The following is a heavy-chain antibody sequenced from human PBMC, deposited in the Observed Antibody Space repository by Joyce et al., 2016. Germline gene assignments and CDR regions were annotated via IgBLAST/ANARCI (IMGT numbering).Heavy chain of an antibody. CDR2: ISGRSSST. V-gene: IGHV3-23*01. J-gene: IGHJ6*02. CDR3: VKWQKGYCNATTCSYYYYGLDV. CDR1: GFTFSSYA. Sequence: EMQLLESGGGLVQPGGSLRLSCAASGFTFSSYAMTWVRQAAGKGLEWVSAISGRSSSTNYADSVKGRFTISRDNSKNTLYLQMNSLRAEDTAVYHCVKWQKGYCNATTCSYYYYGLDVWGQGTTVTVSS. D-gene: IGHD2-2*01.